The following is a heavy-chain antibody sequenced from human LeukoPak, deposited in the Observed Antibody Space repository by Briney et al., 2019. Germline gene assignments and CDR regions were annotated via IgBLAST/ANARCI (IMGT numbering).Heavy chain of an antibody. V-gene: IGHV3-23*01. J-gene: IGHJ4*02. Sequence: PGGSLRLSCAASGFTFSTYAMSWVRQAPGKGLEWVSSMTSSGESTYYAGSVKGQFTISRDNSKNTVYLQMNSLRAEDTAVYYCAKDRPNYYGSNGHYYRRDGDYWGQGTLVTVSS. D-gene: IGHD3-22*01. CDR2: MTSSGEST. CDR3: AKDRPNYYGSNGHYYRRDGDY. CDR1: GFTFSTYA.